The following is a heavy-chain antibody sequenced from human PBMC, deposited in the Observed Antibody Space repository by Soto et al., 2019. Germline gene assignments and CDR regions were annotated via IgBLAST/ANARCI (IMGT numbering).Heavy chain of an antibody. D-gene: IGHD3-10*01. V-gene: IGHV3-11*05. CDR1: GFTFSDCY. Sequence: QVQLVESGGGLVKPGGSLRLSCAASGFTFSDCYMTWIRQAPGKGLEWVSYITSSSSYTNYADSVKGRFTISRDNAKNSLYLQMNSLRAEDTAVYYCGASHGGYWFDPWGQGTLVTVSS. CDR3: GASHGGYWFDP. CDR2: ITSSSSYT. J-gene: IGHJ5*02.